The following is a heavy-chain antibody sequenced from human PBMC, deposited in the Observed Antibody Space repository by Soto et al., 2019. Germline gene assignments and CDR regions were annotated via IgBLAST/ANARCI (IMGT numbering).Heavy chain of an antibody. CDR3: ARGLGVYSPPFDY. CDR1: GYTFTSYA. V-gene: IGHV1-3*05. D-gene: IGHD3-16*01. CDR2: INAGNGNT. Sequence: QVQLVQSGAEEKKPGASVKVSCKASGYTFTSYAIHWVRQAPGQRLEWMGWINAGNGNTKYSQKFQGRVTITRDTSASTAYRELSSLRSEDTAVYCCARGLGVYSPPFDYWGQGPLVTVSS. J-gene: IGHJ4*02.